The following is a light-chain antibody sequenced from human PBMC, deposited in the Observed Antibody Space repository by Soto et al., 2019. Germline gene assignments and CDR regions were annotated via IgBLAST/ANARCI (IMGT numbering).Light chain of an antibody. J-gene: IGKJ5*01. CDR2: GAS. Sequence: EIVLTQSPATLSLSPGERATLSCRASQSVSSYLAWYQQKPGQAPRLLIYGASSRATGIPVRFSGSGSGTEFTLTISSLQSEDFAVYYCQHCNNWPITFGQGTRLEIK. CDR3: QHCNNWPIT. V-gene: IGKV3-15*01. CDR1: QSVSSY.